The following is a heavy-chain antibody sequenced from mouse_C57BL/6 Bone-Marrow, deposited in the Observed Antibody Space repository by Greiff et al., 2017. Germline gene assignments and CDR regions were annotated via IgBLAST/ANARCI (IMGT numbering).Heavy chain of an antibody. J-gene: IGHJ3*01. Sequence: QVQLQQPGAELVMPGASVKLSCKASGYTFTSYWMHWVKQRTGQGLEWIGEIDPSDSYTNYNQKFKGKSTLTVDKSSSTAYMQLSSLTSEDSAVYYCARSSLRGFAYWGQGTLVTVSA. V-gene: IGHV1-69*01. CDR1: GYTFTSYW. CDR2: IDPSDSYT. D-gene: IGHD6-1*01. CDR3: ARSSLRGFAY.